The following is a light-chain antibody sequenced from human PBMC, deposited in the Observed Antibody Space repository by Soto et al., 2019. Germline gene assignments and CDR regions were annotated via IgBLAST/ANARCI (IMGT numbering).Light chain of an antibody. V-gene: IGKV3-11*01. CDR2: DAS. Sequence: EIVLTQSPVTLSLSPGERATLSCRASQSVRTYLAWYQVKPGQAPRLLIYDASRRASGVPARFSGSGSGTDFTLTISSLEPEDFAVYYCQQRSYPITFGQGTRLEIK. J-gene: IGKJ5*01. CDR1: QSVRTY. CDR3: QQRSYPIT.